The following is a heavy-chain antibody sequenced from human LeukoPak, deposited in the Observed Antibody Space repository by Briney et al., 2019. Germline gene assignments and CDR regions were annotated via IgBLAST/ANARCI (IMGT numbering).Heavy chain of an antibody. V-gene: IGHV1-58*02. CDR1: GFTFTSSA. Sequence: ASVKVSCKASGFTFTSSAMQWVRQARGQRLEWIGWIVVGSGNTNYAQKFQERVTITRDMSTSTAYMELSSLRAEDTAVYYCAKDAPIYAAAAAADYWGQGTLVTVSS. CDR3: AKDAPIYAAAAAADY. J-gene: IGHJ4*02. D-gene: IGHD6-13*01. CDR2: IVVGSGNT.